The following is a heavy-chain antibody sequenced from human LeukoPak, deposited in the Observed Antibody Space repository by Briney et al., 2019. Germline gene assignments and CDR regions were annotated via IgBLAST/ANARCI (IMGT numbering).Heavy chain of an antibody. D-gene: IGHD3-22*01. CDR3: ARDREITMTPLDY. CDR2: INPNIGGT. V-gene: IGHV1-2*02. CDR1: GYIFTASY. Sequence: ASVKVSCKASGYIFTASYIHWVRQAPRQGLEWMGWINPNIGGTSFAKKFQGRVTLTRDTSITTTYLELTGLRSDDTAVYYCARDREITMTPLDYWGQGTLVTVSS. J-gene: IGHJ4*02.